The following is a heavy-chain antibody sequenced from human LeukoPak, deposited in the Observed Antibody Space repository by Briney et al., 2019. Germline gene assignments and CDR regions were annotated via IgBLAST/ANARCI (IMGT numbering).Heavy chain of an antibody. CDR2: VYYSGST. V-gene: IGHV4-61*08. CDR1: GFTISSGGYS. D-gene: IGHD2-15*01. CDR3: ARVHRYCSGGACYVLDN. J-gene: IGHJ4*02. Sequence: SETLSLTCAVSGFTISSGGYSWSWLRQRPGPGWESIGYVYYSGSTNYNPSFKSRITISVDTSRNQFSLQMSSVTAADTAVYYCARVHRYCSGGACYVLDNWGQGTLVAVSS.